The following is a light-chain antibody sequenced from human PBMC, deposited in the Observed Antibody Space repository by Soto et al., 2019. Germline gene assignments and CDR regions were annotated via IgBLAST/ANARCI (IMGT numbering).Light chain of an antibody. Sequence: QSVLTQPPPMSGSPGQSITISFTGTNSDIGSRNLVSWYQQHPAIAPKLIIYEGSRRPSGISDRFSGSRSGNTASLTISRLRAEDEADYYCCSYTNSGSFVFGTGTKVTVL. CDR3: CSYTNSGSFV. CDR1: NSDIGSRNL. CDR2: EGS. J-gene: IGLJ1*01. V-gene: IGLV2-23*01.